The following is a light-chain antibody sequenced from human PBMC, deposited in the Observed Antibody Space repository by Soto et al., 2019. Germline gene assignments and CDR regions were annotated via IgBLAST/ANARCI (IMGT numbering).Light chain of an antibody. V-gene: IGLV6-57*03. J-gene: IGLJ2*01. CDR2: KDN. CDR3: QSYDSKNVL. Sequence: NFMLTQPHSVSESPGKTVTISCTRSSGSIASNHVQWYQQRPGSAPTTVIYKDNQRPSGVPDRFSGSIDTSSNSASLTISGLKTEDEADYYCQSYDSKNVLFGGRTKLTV. CDR1: SGSIASNH.